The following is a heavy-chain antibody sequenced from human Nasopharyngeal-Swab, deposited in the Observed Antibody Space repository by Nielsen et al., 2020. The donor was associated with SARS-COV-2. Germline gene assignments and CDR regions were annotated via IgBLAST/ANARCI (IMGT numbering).Heavy chain of an antibody. CDR3: ARVNNGGGIVPASYSFFMDV. D-gene: IGHD2-2*01. Sequence: SETLSLTCSLNGVSFSGYHWGWIRQSPGKRLEWIGDITRSGNTNYNPALKSRVIMSVATSKDAFSLKLTLVTAADTAIYFCARVNNGGGIVPASYSFFMDVWGKGTSVAVSS. J-gene: IGHJ6*03. V-gene: IGHV4-34*01. CDR2: ITRSGNT. CDR1: GVSFSGYH.